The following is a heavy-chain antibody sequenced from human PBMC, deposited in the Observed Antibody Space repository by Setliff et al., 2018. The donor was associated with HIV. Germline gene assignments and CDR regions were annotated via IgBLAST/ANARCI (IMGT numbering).Heavy chain of an antibody. J-gene: IGHJ4*02. CDR1: GGSLSGYY. D-gene: IGHD3-3*01. CDR3: ARGFSGDYVFTGYMDV. Sequence: SETLSLTCAVYGGSLSGYYWSWIRQAPGKGLEWIGEINHRGRTRYNPSLKSRVTISVETSKNQFSLRVNSVTAADTAFYYCARGFSGDYVFTGYMDVWGQGTLVTVS. CDR2: INHRGRT. V-gene: IGHV4-34*01.